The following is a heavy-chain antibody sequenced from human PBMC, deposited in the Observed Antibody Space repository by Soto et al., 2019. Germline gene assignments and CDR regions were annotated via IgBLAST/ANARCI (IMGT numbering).Heavy chain of an antibody. V-gene: IGHV3-7*01. CDR2: IKQDGSEK. D-gene: IGHD3-16*02. CDR1: GFTFSSYW. CDR3: ARETYYDYIWGSYRPQAMDV. J-gene: IGHJ6*04. Sequence: GESLKISCAASGFTFSSYWMSWVRQAPGKGLEWVANIKQDGSEKYYVDSVKGRFTISRDNAKNSLYLQMNSLRAEDTAVYYCARETYYDYIWGSYRPQAMDVWGKGTTVTVSS.